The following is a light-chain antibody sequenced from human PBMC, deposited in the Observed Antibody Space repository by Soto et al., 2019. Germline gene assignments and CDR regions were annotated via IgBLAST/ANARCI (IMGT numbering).Light chain of an antibody. V-gene: IGLV2-14*01. CDR1: SNDVGIYKY. CDR2: DVN. J-gene: IGLJ2*01. Sequence: QSVLTQPASVSGSPGQSITISCTGTSNDVGIYKYVSWYQHHPGKAPKLIIYDVNNRPSGVSNRFSGSKSGNTASLTISGLQAEDEADYYCTSYTISTTLIFGGGTKLTVL. CDR3: TSYTISTTLI.